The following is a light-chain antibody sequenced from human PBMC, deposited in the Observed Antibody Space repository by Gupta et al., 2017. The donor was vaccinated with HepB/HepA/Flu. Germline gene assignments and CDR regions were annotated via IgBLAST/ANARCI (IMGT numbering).Light chain of an antibody. V-gene: IGLV1-47*01. CDR3: APWDDSLSGYYV. J-gene: IGLJ1*01. CDR1: SSNIGSNF. CDR2: RNN. Sequence: QSVLTQPPSVSGTPGQRVTISCSGSSSNIGSNFVYWYQQFAGTAPKLLIYRNNERPSGVPDRFSGSKSGTSASLAISGLRSEDESDYYCAPWDDSLSGYYVFGNATKVTVL.